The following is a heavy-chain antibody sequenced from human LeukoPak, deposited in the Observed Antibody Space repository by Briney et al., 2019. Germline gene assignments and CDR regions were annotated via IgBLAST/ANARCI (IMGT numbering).Heavy chain of an antibody. CDR1: GFTFSDYY. Sequence: GGSLRLSCAASGFTFSDYYMSWIRQAPGKGLEWVSYISSSGSTMYYADSVKGRFTISRDNAKNSLYLQMNSLRAEDTAVYYCAKDIVAVAGNGDYWGQGTLVTVSS. J-gene: IGHJ4*02. D-gene: IGHD6-19*01. CDR2: ISSSGSTM. V-gene: IGHV3-11*01. CDR3: AKDIVAVAGNGDY.